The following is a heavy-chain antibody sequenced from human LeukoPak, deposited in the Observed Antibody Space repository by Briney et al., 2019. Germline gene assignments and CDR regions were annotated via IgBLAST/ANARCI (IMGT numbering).Heavy chain of an antibody. J-gene: IGHJ4*02. CDR1: GFFFSNYL. D-gene: IGHD6-19*01. CDR2: INPSGTAT. Sequence: GGSLRLSCAASGFFFSNYLMTWVRQAPGTGLEFVANINPSGTATYYAHPVKGRFTISRDNAKNLVYLQMNRLRAEDTAVYHCGRFGYVAGVDLWGQGTLVAVSS. CDR3: GRFGYVAGVDL. V-gene: IGHV3-7*01.